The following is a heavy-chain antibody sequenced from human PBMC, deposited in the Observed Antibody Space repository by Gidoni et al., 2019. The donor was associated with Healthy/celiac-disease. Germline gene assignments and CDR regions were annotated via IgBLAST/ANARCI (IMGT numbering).Heavy chain of an antibody. J-gene: IGHJ5*02. CDR1: GGTFSRYA. CDR3: ARDRSSYCSGGSCYWWFDP. V-gene: IGHV1-69*06. CDR2: IIPIFGTA. D-gene: IGHD2-15*01. Sequence: QVQLVQSGAAVKKPGSSVQVSCKASGGTFSRYAISWVRQAPGQGLEWMGGIIPIFGTANYAQKFQGRVTITADKSTSTAYMELSSLRSEDTAVYYCARDRSSYCSGGSCYWWFDPWGQGTLVTVSS.